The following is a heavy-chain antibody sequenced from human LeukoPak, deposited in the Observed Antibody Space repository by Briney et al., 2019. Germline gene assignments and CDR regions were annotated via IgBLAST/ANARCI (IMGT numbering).Heavy chain of an antibody. CDR2: ISGSGGST. V-gene: IGHV3-23*01. CDR3: AKDGLNGYDFWSGYYISLGFLDY. J-gene: IGHJ4*02. Sequence: PGGSLRLSCAASGFTFSSYAMSWVRQAPGKGLEWVSAISGSGGSTYYADSVKGRFTISRDNSKNTLYLQMNSLRAEDTAVYYCAKDGLNGYDFWSGYYISLGFLDYWGQGTLVTVSS. D-gene: IGHD3-3*01. CDR1: GFTFSSYA.